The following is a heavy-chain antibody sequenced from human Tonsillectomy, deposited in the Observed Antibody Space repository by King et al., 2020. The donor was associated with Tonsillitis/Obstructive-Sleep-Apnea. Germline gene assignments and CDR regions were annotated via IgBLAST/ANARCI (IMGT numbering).Heavy chain of an antibody. J-gene: IGHJ4*02. V-gene: IGHV3-21*06. CDR1: GFTFSSYT. CDR2: ISRSSTHI. Sequence: VQLVESGGGLVKPGGSLRLSCAASGFTFSSYTMNWVRQAPGKGLEWVASISRSSTHIDYADSLKGRFTISRDNAKNLLYLQMSSLRAEDTALYYCARERGYGDYYFDYGGQGTLVTVSS. D-gene: IGHD4-17*01. CDR3: ARERGYGDYYFDY.